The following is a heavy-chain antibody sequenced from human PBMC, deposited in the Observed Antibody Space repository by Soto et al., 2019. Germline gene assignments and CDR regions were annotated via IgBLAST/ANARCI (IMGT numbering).Heavy chain of an antibody. V-gene: IGHV3-21*06. CDR1: GFTFTSYT. CDR3: ARARVYATGPLDF. J-gene: IGHJ4*02. D-gene: IGHD6-13*01. CDR2: ISSSSDYI. Sequence: GGSLRLFCAASGFTFTSYTMNWVRQAPGKGLEWVSSISSSSDYIYYADSMKGRVTISRGNAKNSLFLDMNSLTGEDTAVYYCARARVYATGPLDFWGQGTLVTLSS.